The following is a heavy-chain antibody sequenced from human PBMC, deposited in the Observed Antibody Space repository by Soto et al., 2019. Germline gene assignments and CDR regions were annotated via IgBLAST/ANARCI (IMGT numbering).Heavy chain of an antibody. CDR2: INPSGGGT. Sequence: QVQLVQSGAEVKKSGASVKVSCKASGYTFTSYYMHWVRQAPGQGLEWMGIINPSGGGTSYAQKFQGRVTMTRDTSTSTVYMELSSLRSEDTAVYYCAREVERGYSYGYLEYWGQGTLVTVSS. CDR3: AREVERGYSYGYLEY. D-gene: IGHD5-18*01. V-gene: IGHV1-46*01. CDR1: GYTFTSYY. J-gene: IGHJ4*02.